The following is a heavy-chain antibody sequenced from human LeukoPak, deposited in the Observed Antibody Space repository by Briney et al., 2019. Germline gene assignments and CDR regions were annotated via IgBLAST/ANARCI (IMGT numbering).Heavy chain of an antibody. V-gene: IGHV4-39*01. CDR2: IYYSGST. J-gene: IGHJ3*02. D-gene: IGHD2-2*01. CDR3: ARHPGGIVVLNDAFDI. Sequence: PSETLSLTCTVSGGSISSSSYYWGWIPPPPGKGLEWIGSIYYSGSTYYNPSLKSRVTITVDTSKNQFSLKLSSVTAADTAVYYCARHPGGIVVLNDAFDIWGQGTMVTVSS. CDR1: GGSISSSSYY.